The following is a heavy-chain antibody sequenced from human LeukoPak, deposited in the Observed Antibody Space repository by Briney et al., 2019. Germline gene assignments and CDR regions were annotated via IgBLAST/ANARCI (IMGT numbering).Heavy chain of an antibody. CDR3: ARGQKDITMIVVDPHYYYGMDV. J-gene: IGHJ6*02. CDR1: GYTFTSYD. V-gene: IGHV1-8*02. D-gene: IGHD3-22*01. CDR2: MNPNSGNT. Sequence: GASVKVSCKTSGYTFTSYDINWVRQATGQGLEWMGWMNPNSGNTGYAQKFQGRVTMTRNTSISTAYMELSSLRSEDTAVYYCARGQKDITMIVVDPHYYYGMDVWGQGTTVTVSS.